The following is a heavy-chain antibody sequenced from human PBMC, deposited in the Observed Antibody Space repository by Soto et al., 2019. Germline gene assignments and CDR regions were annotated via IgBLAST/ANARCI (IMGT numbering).Heavy chain of an antibody. CDR1: GFTFSSYA. V-gene: IGHV3-23*01. D-gene: IGHD7-27*01. Sequence: GGSLRLSCVASGFTFSSYAMSWVRQAPGKGLEWVSAISGSGGSTYYADPVKGRFTLSRDNSKNTLYLQMHSLRAEDTAVHYCARGIPRTGETHEYYYSYMDVWGKGTTVTVSS. CDR3: ARGIPRTGETHEYYYSYMDV. CDR2: ISGSGGST. J-gene: IGHJ6*03.